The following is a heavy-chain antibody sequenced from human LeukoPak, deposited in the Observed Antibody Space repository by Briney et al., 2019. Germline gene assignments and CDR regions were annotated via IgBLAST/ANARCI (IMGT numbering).Heavy chain of an antibody. CDR3: ASSGYYYSFDY. J-gene: IGHJ4*02. Sequence: SETLSLTCTVSGGSINNYYWSWVRQPPGAGLEWLAYIYYTGSTNYNPSLKTRLTISVDTSKNQFSLRLNSVTAADTAVYYCASSGYYYSFDYWGQGTLVTVSS. V-gene: IGHV4-59*08. CDR1: GGSINNYY. D-gene: IGHD3-22*01. CDR2: IYYTGST.